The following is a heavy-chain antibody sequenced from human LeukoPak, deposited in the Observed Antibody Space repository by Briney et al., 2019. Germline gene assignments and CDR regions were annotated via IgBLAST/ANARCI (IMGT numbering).Heavy chain of an antibody. D-gene: IGHD3-22*01. CDR1: GYTFTDYY. CDR3: ASLKNYYDSSGYLVTDAFDI. V-gene: IGHV1-18*04. CDR2: ISGYNGNT. J-gene: IGHJ3*02. Sequence: PLASVKVSCKTSGYTFTDYYMHWVRQAPGQGLEWMGWISGYNGNTNYAQKLQGRVTMTTDTSTSTAYMELRSLKSDDTAVYYCASLKNYYDSSGYLVTDAFDIWGQGTMVTVSS.